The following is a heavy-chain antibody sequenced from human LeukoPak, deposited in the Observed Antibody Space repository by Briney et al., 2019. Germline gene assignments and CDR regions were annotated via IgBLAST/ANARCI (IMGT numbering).Heavy chain of an antibody. CDR1: GGTFSSYA. J-gene: IGHJ4*02. CDR3: ARVGLVVVPAAIFLPDDY. V-gene: IGHV1-69*05. D-gene: IGHD2-2*01. Sequence: SVKVSCKASGGTFSSYAISWVRQAPGQGLEWMGGIIPIFGTANYAQKFQGRVTITTDESTSTAYMELSSLRSEDTAVYYCARVGLVVVPAAIFLPDDYWGQGTLVTVSS. CDR2: IIPIFGTA.